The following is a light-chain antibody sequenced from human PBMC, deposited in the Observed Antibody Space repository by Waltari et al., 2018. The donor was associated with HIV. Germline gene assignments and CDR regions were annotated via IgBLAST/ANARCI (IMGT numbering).Light chain of an antibody. CDR1: TLADKY. V-gene: IGLV3-1*01. J-gene: IGLJ3*02. CDR3: QTWDRDTL. Sequence: ELTQPPSVSVSPGQTARITCSGETLADKYASWYQQKPGQSPVVVMYQSVQRPAGISERFSGSSSGTTATLTISGTQSIDEADYYCQTWDRDTLFGGGTRLTV. CDR2: QSV.